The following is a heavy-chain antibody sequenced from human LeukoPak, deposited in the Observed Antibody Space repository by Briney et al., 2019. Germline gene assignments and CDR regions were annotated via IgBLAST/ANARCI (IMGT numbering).Heavy chain of an antibody. Sequence: SETLSLTCTVSGGSISSYYWSWIRQPPGKGLEWIGYIYYSGSTNYNPSLKSRVTISVDTSKNQFSLKLSSVTAADTAVYYCARHLPDDYSNSWPGTQGTPGIDYWGQGTLVTVSS. J-gene: IGHJ4*02. V-gene: IGHV4-59*08. CDR2: IYYSGST. D-gene: IGHD4-4*01. CDR3: ARHLPDDYSNSWPGTQGTPGIDY. CDR1: GGSISSYY.